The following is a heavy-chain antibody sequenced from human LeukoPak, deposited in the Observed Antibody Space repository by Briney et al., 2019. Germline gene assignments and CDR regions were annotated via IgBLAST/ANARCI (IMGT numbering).Heavy chain of an antibody. CDR1: GFSFSGSA. CDR2: IYKKDNLYAT. J-gene: IGHJ5*02. D-gene: IGHD2-15*01. Sequence: GGSLRLSCAASGFSFSGSAVHWVRQSSGKGLEWVGHIYKKDNLYATAYAESVKGMFTISRDDSKDTAFLHMDSLKTEDTALYYCTRDRGTYNWFDPWGQGTLVTVSS. V-gene: IGHV3-73*01. CDR3: TRDRGTYNWFDP.